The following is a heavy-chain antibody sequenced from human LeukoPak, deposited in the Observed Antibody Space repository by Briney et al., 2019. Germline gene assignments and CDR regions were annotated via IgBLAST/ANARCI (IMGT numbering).Heavy chain of an antibody. CDR3: ARVTRGLFDL. D-gene: IGHD2-2*01. CDR1: GDSVSSNSAA. V-gene: IGHV6-1*01. CDR2: TYYRSKWYD. J-gene: IGHJ2*01. Sequence: SQTLSLTCVISGDSVSSNSAAWNWLRQSPSRGLEWLGRTYYRSKWYDDYAVSVKGRIIVNPGTSKNQFSLLLNSVTPEDTAAYYCARVTRGLFDLWGRGTLVTVSS.